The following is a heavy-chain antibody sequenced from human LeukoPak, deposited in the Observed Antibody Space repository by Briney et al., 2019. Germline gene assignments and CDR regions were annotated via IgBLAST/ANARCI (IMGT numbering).Heavy chain of an antibody. CDR1: GYSISNGFY. CDR3: AREYDYVWIF. CDR2: IHHSGAT. V-gene: IGHV4-38-2*01. D-gene: IGHD3-16*01. Sequence: PETLSLTCAVSGYSISNGFYWGWIRQPPGKGLEYIGSIHHSGATYYNPSLKSRLTISVDTSKNQFSLKLSSVTAADTAMYYCAREYDYVWIFWGQGTLVTVSS. J-gene: IGHJ4*02.